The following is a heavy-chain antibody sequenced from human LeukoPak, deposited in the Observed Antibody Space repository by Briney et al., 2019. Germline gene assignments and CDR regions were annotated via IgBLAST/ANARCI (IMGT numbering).Heavy chain of an antibody. J-gene: IGHJ4*02. V-gene: IGHV3-23*01. Sequence: GGSLRLSCGASGFTFSSYGMSWVRQAPGRGLEWVSAISTTGGTTDYADSVKGRFTISRDNSKNTLYLQMNSLRAEDTAVYYCAKSGLNRFDYWGQGTLVTVSS. CDR2: ISTTGGTT. D-gene: IGHD2-15*01. CDR3: AKSGLNRFDY. CDR1: GFTFSSYG.